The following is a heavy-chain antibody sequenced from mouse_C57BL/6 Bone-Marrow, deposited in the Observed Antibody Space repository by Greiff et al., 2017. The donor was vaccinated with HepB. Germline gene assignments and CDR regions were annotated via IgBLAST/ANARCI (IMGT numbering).Heavy chain of an antibody. D-gene: IGHD1-2*01. V-gene: IGHV1-12*01. CDR1: GYTFTSYN. CDR2: IYPGNGDT. CDR3: AKGAGYYGGRGFDY. J-gene: IGHJ2*01. Sequence: LQESGAELVRPGASVKMSCKASGYTFTSYNMHWVKQTPRQGLEWIGAIYPGNGDTSYNQKFKGKATLTVDKSSSTAYMQLSSLTSEDSAVYFCAKGAGYYGGRGFDYWGQGTTLTVSS.